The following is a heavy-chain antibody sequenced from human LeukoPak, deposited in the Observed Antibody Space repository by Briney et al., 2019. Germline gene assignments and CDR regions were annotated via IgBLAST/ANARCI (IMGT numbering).Heavy chain of an antibody. D-gene: IGHD3-16*02. CDR2: ISSSSSYI. CDR3: ASDPYDYVWGSYLPPSY. J-gene: IGHJ4*02. V-gene: IGHV3-21*01. CDR1: GFTFSSYS. Sequence: PGGSLRLSCAASGFTFSSYSMNWVRQAPGKGLEWVSSISSSSSYIYYADSVKGRFTISRDNAKNSLYLQMNSLRAEDTAVYYCASDPYDYVWGSYLPPSYWGQGTLVTVSS.